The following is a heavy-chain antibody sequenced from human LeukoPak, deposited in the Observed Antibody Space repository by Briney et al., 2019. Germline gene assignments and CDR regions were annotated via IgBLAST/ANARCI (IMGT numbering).Heavy chain of an antibody. V-gene: IGHV1-2*02. CDR3: ARGLGVVPAAIFVY. Sequence: ASVTVSCKASGYTFTGYYMHWVRQAPGQGLEWMGWINPNSGGTNYAQKFQGRVTMTRDTSISTAYMELSRLRSDDTAVYYCARGLGVVPAAIFVYWGQGTLVTVSS. D-gene: IGHD2-2*02. CDR1: GYTFTGYY. J-gene: IGHJ4*02. CDR2: INPNSGGT.